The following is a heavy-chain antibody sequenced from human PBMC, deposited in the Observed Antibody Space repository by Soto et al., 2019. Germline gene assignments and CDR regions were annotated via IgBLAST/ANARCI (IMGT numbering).Heavy chain of an antibody. D-gene: IGHD3-16*02. CDR2: IIPILGIA. CDR1: GGTFSSYT. CDR3: ARAVGSLSRMDV. J-gene: IGHJ6*02. V-gene: IGHV1-69*02. Sequence: ASVKVSCKASGGTFSSYTISWVRQAPGQGLEWMGRIIPILGIANYAQKFQGRVTMTADNSTSTAYMQLSSLRSEDTAVYFCARAVGSLSRMDVWGQGTRVTVSS.